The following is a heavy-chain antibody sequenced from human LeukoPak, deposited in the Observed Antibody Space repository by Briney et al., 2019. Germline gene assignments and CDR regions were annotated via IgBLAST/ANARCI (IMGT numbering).Heavy chain of an antibody. CDR1: GGSISSISYY. CDR2: IHYSGST. V-gene: IGHV4-39*01. J-gene: IGHJ4*02. CDR3: ASSLYDSRGYYFDY. D-gene: IGHD3-22*01. Sequence: SETLSLTCTVSGGSISSISYYWGWVRQPPGTGLEWIGNIHYSGSTYYNPSLKSRVAISADTSKNQFSLKVNFVTAADTAVYYCASSLYDSRGYYFDYWGQGILVTVSS.